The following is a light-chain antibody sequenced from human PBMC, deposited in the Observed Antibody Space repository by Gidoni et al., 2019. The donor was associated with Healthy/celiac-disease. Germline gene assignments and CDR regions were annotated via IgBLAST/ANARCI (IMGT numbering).Light chain of an antibody. CDR2: AAS. CDR1: QSISSY. CDR3: QQSYSTPPI. Sequence: DIQMTQSPSSLSASVGDRVTITCRASQSISSYLNWYQQKPGKAPKLLIYAASSLQSGVPSRFSGSGSGTDFTLTISSLQPEDFATYYFQQSYSTPPIFXGXTKVEIK. J-gene: IGKJ4*01. V-gene: IGKV1-39*01.